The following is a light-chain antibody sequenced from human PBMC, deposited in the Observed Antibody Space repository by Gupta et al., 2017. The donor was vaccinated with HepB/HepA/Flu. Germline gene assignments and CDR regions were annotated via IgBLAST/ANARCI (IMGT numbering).Light chain of an antibody. V-gene: IGKV3-15*01. Sequence: DIVLTQSPATLSVSPGERATLSCRASQSVGTNLAWYQQKPGQAPRFLIYAASTRTIGIPARFSGSGSGTEFTLTISNLQSEDFAVYYCQQYNNWPSIFGQGTKLEIK. J-gene: IGKJ2*02. CDR3: QQYNNWPSI. CDR1: QSVGTN. CDR2: AAS.